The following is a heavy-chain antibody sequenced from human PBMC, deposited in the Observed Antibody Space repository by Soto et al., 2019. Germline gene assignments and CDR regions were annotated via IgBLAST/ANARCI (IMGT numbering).Heavy chain of an antibody. D-gene: IGHD3-3*01. Sequence: QVQLVQSGAEVKKPGASVKVSCKASGYTFTSYGISWVRQDPGQGLERMGWISAYNGNTNYAQKLQGRVTMTTDTSTSTAYMELRSLRSDDTAVYYCARDGEYDFWSNTLTYGMDVWGQGTTVTVSS. CDR3: ARDGEYDFWSNTLTYGMDV. V-gene: IGHV1-18*04. CDR2: ISAYNGNT. J-gene: IGHJ6*02. CDR1: GYTFTSYG.